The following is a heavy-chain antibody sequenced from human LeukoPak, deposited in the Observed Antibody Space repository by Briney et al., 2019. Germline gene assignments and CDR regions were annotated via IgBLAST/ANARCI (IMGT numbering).Heavy chain of an antibody. D-gene: IGHD6-6*01. Sequence: PSQTLSLTCTVSGGSVTSGGYYWSWIRQHPEKGLEWIGYVYYTGSTYYNPSLKSRVTISSDTSKNQFSLKVSSVTAADTAVYYCARISAGRYGMDVWGQGATVTVSS. CDR2: VYYTGST. CDR1: GGSVTSGGYY. J-gene: IGHJ6*02. V-gene: IGHV4-31*03. CDR3: ARISAGRYGMDV.